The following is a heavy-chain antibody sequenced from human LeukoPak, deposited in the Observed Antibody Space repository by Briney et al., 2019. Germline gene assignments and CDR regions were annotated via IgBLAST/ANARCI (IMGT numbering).Heavy chain of an antibody. CDR2: ISGSGNYI. V-gene: IGHV3-21*01. D-gene: IGHD2-8*01. Sequence: GGSLRLSCAASGFIFSSYTMNWVRQAPGKGLEWISSISGSGNYIYYADSVKGRFTMSRDNTKNSLFLQMTSLRAEDTAVYFCARVRPIGVYYMDVWGKGTTVTVSS. CDR3: ARVRPIGVYYMDV. J-gene: IGHJ6*03. CDR1: GFIFSSYT.